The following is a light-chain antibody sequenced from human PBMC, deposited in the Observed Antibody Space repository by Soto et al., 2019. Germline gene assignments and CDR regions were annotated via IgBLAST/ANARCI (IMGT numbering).Light chain of an antibody. CDR2: HAS. CDR3: KQSYSTLWT. CDR1: QTVSKY. Sequence: DIQMTQSPSSLSASVGDRVTITCRASQTVSKYLNWYQQRPGKAPKLLIYHASSLQSGVPSRFCGSGFGTDFTLTINSLQPEDFATYYCKQSYSTLWTFGQGTKVEIK. V-gene: IGKV1-39*01. J-gene: IGKJ1*01.